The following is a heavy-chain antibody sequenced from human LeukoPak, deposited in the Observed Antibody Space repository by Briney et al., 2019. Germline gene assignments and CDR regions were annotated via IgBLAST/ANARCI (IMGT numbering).Heavy chain of an antibody. J-gene: IGHJ5*02. CDR2: ISSSSSYI. Sequence: PGGSLRLSCAASGFTFSSYSMNWVRQAPGKGPEWVSSISSSSSYIYYADSVKGRFTISRDNAKNSLYLQMNSLRAEDTAVYYCARVDAYSYRFDPWGQGTLVTVSS. CDR3: ARVDAYSYRFDP. CDR1: GFTFSSYS. D-gene: IGHD5-18*01. V-gene: IGHV3-21*01.